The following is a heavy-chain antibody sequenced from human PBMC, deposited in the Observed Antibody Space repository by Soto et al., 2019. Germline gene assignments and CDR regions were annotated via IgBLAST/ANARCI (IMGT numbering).Heavy chain of an antibody. J-gene: IGHJ5*02. D-gene: IGHD3-3*01. CDR3: ARGEPRFMEWLLLSEYFDP. Sequence: QVQLQQWGAGLLKPSETLSLTCAVYGGSFSSYYWSWIRQPPGKGLEWIGVINHSGSTNYDPSLKSQVTISIDTSKNQVALTLSSVTAADTAVYYCARGEPRFMEWLLLSEYFDPWGQGTLVTVSS. CDR2: INHSGST. V-gene: IGHV4-34*01. CDR1: GGSFSSYY.